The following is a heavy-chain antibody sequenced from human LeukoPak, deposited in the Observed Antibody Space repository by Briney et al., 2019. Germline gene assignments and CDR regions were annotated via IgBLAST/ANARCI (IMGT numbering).Heavy chain of an antibody. CDR3: ARRGPLYYYGMDV. Sequence: GGSLRLSCAASGFTFSSYAMHWVRQAPGKGLEWVAVISYDGSNKYYADSVKGRFTISRDNSKNTLYLQMNSPRAEDTAVYYCARRGPLYYYGMDVWGQGTTVTVSS. CDR2: ISYDGSNK. CDR1: GFTFSSYA. J-gene: IGHJ6*02. V-gene: IGHV3-30-3*01.